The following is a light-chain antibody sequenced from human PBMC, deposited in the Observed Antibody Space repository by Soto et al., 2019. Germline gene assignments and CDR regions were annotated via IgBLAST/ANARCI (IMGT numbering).Light chain of an antibody. CDR1: QGISSY. V-gene: IGKV1-9*01. CDR2: AAS. Sequence: DIQLTQSPSFLSASVGDRVTITCRASQGISSYLAWYQQKPGKAPKLLIYAASTLQSGVPLRFSGSGSGTDFTLTISSLQPEDVATYYCQQSYSTPITFGQGTRLEIK. J-gene: IGKJ5*01. CDR3: QQSYSTPIT.